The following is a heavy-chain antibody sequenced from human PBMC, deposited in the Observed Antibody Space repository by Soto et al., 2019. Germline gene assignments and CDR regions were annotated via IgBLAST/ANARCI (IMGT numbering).Heavy chain of an antibody. D-gene: IGHD5-18*01. J-gene: IGHJ4*02. Sequence: LSLFCSASELTFSSYAMHWVRQAPGKGLEWVALISYDGSDKRYADSVKGRFTISRDNSKNALYLNMNSLRTELKAVYNCAKARGQIDGYPMVYWGQRTLVTVSS. V-gene: IGHV3-30-3*01. CDR3: AKARGQIDGYPMVY. CDR2: ISYDGSDK. CDR1: ELTFSSYA.